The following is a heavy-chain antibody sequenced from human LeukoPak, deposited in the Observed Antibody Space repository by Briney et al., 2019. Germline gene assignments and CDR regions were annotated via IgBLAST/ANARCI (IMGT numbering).Heavy chain of an antibody. CDR2: IIPIFGTA. CDR3: AREYYGSGSYDY. CDR1: GGTFSSYA. Sequence: ASVKVSCKASGGTFSSYAISWVRQAPGQGLEWMGGIIPIFGTANYAQKFQGRVTITADESTSTAYMELSSLRSEDTAVYYCAREYYGSGSYDYWGQGTLVTVSS. V-gene: IGHV1-69*13. D-gene: IGHD3-10*01. J-gene: IGHJ4*02.